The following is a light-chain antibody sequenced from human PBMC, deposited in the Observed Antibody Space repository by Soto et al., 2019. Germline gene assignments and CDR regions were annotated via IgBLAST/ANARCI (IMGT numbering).Light chain of an antibody. J-gene: IGKJ4*01. V-gene: IGKV3-20*01. CDR2: GAS. CDR1: QSVSSSY. CDR3: QQYGRSPLFLT. Sequence: EIVLTQSPGTLSLSPGERATLSCRASQSVSSSYLAWYQQKPGQAPRLLIYGASSRATGIPDRFSGSGSGTDFTLTISRLEPEDFALYYCQQYGRSPLFLTFGGGTKVDIK.